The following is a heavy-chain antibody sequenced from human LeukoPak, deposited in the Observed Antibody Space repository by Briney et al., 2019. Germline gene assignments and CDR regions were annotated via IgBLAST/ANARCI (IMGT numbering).Heavy chain of an antibody. CDR2: ISGSGGST. D-gene: IGHD3-22*01. Sequence: GGSLRLSCAASGFTFSSYAMSWVRQAPGKGLEWVSAISGSGGSTYYADSVKGRFTISRDNSKNTLYLQMHSLRAEDTAVYYCAKDDSSGYYEYWGQGTLVTVSS. CDR3: AKDDSSGYYEY. V-gene: IGHV3-23*01. J-gene: IGHJ4*02. CDR1: GFTFSSYA.